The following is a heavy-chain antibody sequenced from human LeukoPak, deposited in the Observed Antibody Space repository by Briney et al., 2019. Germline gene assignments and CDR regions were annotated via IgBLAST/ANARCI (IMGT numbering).Heavy chain of an antibody. V-gene: IGHV3-49*03. CDR2: IRSKAYGGTT. Sequence: GGSLRLSCTASGFTFGDYAMSWFRQAPGKGLEWVGFIRSKAYGGTTEYAASVKGRFTISRDDSKSIAYLQMNSLKTEDTAVYYCTRGGDYVWGSYRPPLSFDIDYWGQGTLVTVSS. J-gene: IGHJ4*02. CDR3: TRGGDYVWGSYRPPLSFDIDY. CDR1: GFTFGDYA. D-gene: IGHD3-16*02.